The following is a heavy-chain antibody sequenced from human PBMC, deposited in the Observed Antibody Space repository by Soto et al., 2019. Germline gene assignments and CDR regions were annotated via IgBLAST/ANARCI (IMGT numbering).Heavy chain of an antibody. CDR3: TRVVRFGSAEYSYSYGMDV. V-gene: IGHV3-74*03. Sequence: EVQLVESGGGLVQPGGSLRLSCAASGFTFNTYWMHWVRQAPGKGLVWVSRANSDGSSTTYADSVKGRFTISRDNARNTLYLQMNSLLAEDTAVYYCTRVVRFGSAEYSYSYGMDVWGQGTTVTVSS. D-gene: IGHD3-10*01. CDR1: GFTFNTYW. J-gene: IGHJ6*02. CDR2: ANSDGSST.